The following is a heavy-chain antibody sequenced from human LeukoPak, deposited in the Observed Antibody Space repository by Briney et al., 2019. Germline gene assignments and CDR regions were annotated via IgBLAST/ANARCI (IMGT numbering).Heavy chain of an antibody. Sequence: ASVKVSCKASGYTFTSNYIHWVRQAPGQGLEWMGMIYPRDGSTSYAQKFQGRVTVTRDTSTSTVHMELSGLRSEDTAVYYCARDKEGFDYWGQGTLVTVSS. CDR3: ARDKEGFDY. V-gene: IGHV1-46*01. J-gene: IGHJ4*02. CDR2: IYPRDGST. CDR1: GYTFTSNY.